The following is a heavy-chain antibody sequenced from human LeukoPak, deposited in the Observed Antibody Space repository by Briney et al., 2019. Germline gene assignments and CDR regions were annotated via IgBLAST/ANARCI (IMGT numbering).Heavy chain of an antibody. J-gene: IGHJ4*02. V-gene: IGHV1-46*01. CDR2: INPSGGST. CDR3: ARGVSGWGLQKRGDFDY. Sequence: GASVKVSCKASGGTFSSYAISWVRQAPGQGLEWMGIINPSGGSTSYAQKFQGRVTMTRDTSTSTVYMELSSLRSEDTAVYYCARGVSGWGLQKRGDFDYWGQGTLVTVSS. D-gene: IGHD1-26*01. CDR1: GGTFSSYA.